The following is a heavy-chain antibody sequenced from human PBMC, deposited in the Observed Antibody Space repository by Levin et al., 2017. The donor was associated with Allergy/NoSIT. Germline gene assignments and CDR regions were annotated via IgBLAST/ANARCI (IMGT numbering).Heavy chain of an antibody. CDR3: ARGGRITISLYYFDY. Sequence: ASVKVSCKASGYTFTSYYMHWVRQAPGQGLEWMGIINPSGGSTSYAQKFQGRVTMTRDTSTSTVYMELSSLRSEDTAVYYCARGGRITISLYYFDYWGQGTLVTVSS. CDR1: GYTFTSYY. V-gene: IGHV1-46*01. CDR2: INPSGGST. D-gene: IGHD3-3*01. J-gene: IGHJ4*02.